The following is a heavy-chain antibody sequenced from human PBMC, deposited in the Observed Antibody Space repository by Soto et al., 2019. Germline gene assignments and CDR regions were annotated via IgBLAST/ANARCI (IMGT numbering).Heavy chain of an antibody. V-gene: IGHV4-59*08. D-gene: IGHD6-19*01. CDR3: ARHGWSTSGWFDY. CDR1: GASISSHS. J-gene: IGHJ4*02. Sequence: SETLSLTCSVSGASISSHSWTWIRQPPGKGLDWIGYIFHTGATNYNSSPSLKSRVTISVDTSKNHLSLILSSVTATDTAVYYCARHGWSTSGWFDYWGRGTLVTVSS. CDR2: IFHTGAT.